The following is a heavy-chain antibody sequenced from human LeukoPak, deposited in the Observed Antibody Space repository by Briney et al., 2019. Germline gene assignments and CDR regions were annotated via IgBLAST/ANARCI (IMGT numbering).Heavy chain of an antibody. Sequence: GASLRLSCAASGFTFSNYAMSWVRRAPGKGLEWVSATGGGSGIYYADSMKSRFTISRDNSKNTLYLQINSLRAEDTAVYYCAKWGDYDVLTGYYVSDYWGQGTLVTVSS. V-gene: IGHV3-23*01. CDR1: GFTFSNYA. J-gene: IGHJ4*02. CDR3: AKWGDYDVLTGYYVSDY. CDR2: TGGGSGI. D-gene: IGHD3-9*01.